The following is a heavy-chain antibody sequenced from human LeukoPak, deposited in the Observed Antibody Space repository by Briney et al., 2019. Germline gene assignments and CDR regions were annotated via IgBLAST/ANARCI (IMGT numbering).Heavy chain of an antibody. D-gene: IGHD2-2*01. CDR2: ISSSSSYI. J-gene: IGHJ6*03. CDR1: GFTFSSYS. CDR3: ARRYCSSTSCYRSVVNYMDV. Sequence: PGGSLRLSCAASGFTFSSYSMNWVRQPPGKGLEWVSSISSSSSYIYYADSVKGRFTISRDNAKNSLYLQMNSLRAEDTAVYYCARRYCSSTSCYRSVVNYMDVWGKGTTVTVSS. V-gene: IGHV3-21*01.